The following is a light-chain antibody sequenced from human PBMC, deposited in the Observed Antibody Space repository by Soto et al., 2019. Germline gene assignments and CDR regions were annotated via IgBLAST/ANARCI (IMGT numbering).Light chain of an antibody. J-gene: IGKJ4*01. CDR3: LLFNTYPQA. CDR2: DAS. V-gene: IGKV1-13*02. Sequence: AIQLTQSPSSLSASIGDRVTITCRARQDIGSALAWYQQAPGKPPKLLIFDASTLENGVPSRFSGGGSGTDFTLTISSLQPEDFATYYCLLFNTYPQAFGGGTKVEIK. CDR1: QDIGSA.